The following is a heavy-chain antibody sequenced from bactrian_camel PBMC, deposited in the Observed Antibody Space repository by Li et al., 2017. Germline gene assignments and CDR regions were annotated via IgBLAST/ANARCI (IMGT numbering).Heavy chain of an antibody. J-gene: IGHJ7*01. Sequence: HVQLVESGGGSVQAGGSLSLSCVVSGMPFNDYCVGWCRQVPGKEREGLASIDTDGTIKYDNSVKGRFTISKDKAKDTVYLQMNNLKPEDTALYYCARVDVDAMAYWGQGTQVTVS. V-gene: IGHV3S53*01. CDR2: IDTDGTI. D-gene: IGHD1*01. CDR1: GMPFNDYC.